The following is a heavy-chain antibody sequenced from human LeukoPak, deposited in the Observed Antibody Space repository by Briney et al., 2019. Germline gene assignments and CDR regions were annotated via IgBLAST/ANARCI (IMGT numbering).Heavy chain of an antibody. D-gene: IGHD3-3*01. V-gene: IGHV1-18*01. Sequence: ASVKVSCKASGYTFTSYAISWVRQAPGQGLEWMGWIGAYNGNTNYAQKLQGRVAMTTDTSTSTAYVELRSLRSDDTAVYYCARARDYWSGAYNWFDPWGQGTLVTVSS. J-gene: IGHJ5*02. CDR1: GYTFTSYA. CDR2: IGAYNGNT. CDR3: ARARDYWSGAYNWFDP.